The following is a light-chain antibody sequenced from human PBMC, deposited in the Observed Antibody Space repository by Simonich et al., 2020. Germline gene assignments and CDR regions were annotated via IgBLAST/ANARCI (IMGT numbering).Light chain of an antibody. CDR1: SSDVGGYNY. J-gene: IGLJ3*02. CDR3: SSYTSSSLLAV. V-gene: IGLV2-14*01. Sequence: QSALTQPASVSGSPGQSITISCTGTSSDVGGYNYVSWYQQHPGKAPKLMIYDVSKRPSGVSTRFSGSKSGNTASLTISGLQAEDEADYYCSSYTSSSLLAVFGGGTKLTVL. CDR2: DVS.